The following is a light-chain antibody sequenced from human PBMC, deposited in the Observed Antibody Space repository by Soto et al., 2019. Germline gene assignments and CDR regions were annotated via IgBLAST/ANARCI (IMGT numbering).Light chain of an antibody. CDR1: QSISNY. J-gene: IGKJ1*01. V-gene: IGKV1-39*01. Sequence: DIQMTKSPSSLSASVGDRVTITCRASQSISNYLNSYQQIPGKAPKLLICAASSLQSGVPSRFSGSGSGTDFTLTITSLQPEDFAAYFCQQSYSIPQTFGQGTKVESK. CDR3: QQSYSIPQT. CDR2: AAS.